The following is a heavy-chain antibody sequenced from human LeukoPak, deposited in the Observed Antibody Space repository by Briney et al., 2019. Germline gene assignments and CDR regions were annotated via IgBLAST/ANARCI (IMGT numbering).Heavy chain of an antibody. CDR1: GDSISSYY. Sequence: SETLSLTCTVSGDSISSYYWSWIRQPPGKGLEWIGYIYYSGSTNYNPSLKSRVTISVDTSKNQFSLKLSSVTAADTAVYYCAGDFQARSAFDIWGQGTMVTVSS. CDR2: IYYSGST. D-gene: IGHD1-14*01. J-gene: IGHJ3*02. CDR3: AGDFQARSAFDI. V-gene: IGHV4-59*01.